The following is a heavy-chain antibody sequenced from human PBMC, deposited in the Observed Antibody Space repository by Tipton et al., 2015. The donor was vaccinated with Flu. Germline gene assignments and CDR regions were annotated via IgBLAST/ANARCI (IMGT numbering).Heavy chain of an antibody. CDR1: GASINNYY. D-gene: IGHD3-10*01. J-gene: IGHJ3*02. CDR2: IYYSGNT. Sequence: TLSLTCTVSGASINNYYWSWIRQPPGKGLEWIGYIYYSGNTNYNPSLKSRVTMSLDASKSHFSLKLSSVTAADTAMYYCSSYYIRAFEIWGQGTMVTVSS. CDR3: SSYYIRAFEI. V-gene: IGHV4-59*01.